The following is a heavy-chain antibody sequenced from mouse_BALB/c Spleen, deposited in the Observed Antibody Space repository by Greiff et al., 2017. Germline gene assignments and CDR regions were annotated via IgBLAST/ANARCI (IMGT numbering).Heavy chain of an antibody. CDR3: ARSADYGSRTGAMDY. D-gene: IGHD1-1*01. J-gene: IGHJ4*01. CDR2: IDPANGNT. CDR1: GFNIKDTY. V-gene: IGHV14-3*02. Sequence: VHVKQSGAELVKPGASVKLSCTASGFNIKDTYMHWVKQRPEQGLEWIGRIDPANGNTKYDPKFQGKATITADTSSNTAYLQLSSLTSEDTAVYYCARSADYGSRTGAMDYWGQGTSVTVSS.